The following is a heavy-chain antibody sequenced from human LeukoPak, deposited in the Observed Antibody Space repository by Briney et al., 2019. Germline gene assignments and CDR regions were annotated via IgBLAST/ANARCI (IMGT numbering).Heavy chain of an antibody. D-gene: IGHD7-27*01. CDR1: GGSISSYY. Sequence: PSETLSLTCTVSGGSISSYYWSWIRQPPGKGLEWIGYIYYSGSTNYNPSLKSRVTISVDTSKNQFSLKLSSVTAADTAVYYCARAERTGEGSHWGQGTLVTVSS. CDR3: ARAERTGEGSH. V-gene: IGHV4-59*01. CDR2: IYYSGST. J-gene: IGHJ4*02.